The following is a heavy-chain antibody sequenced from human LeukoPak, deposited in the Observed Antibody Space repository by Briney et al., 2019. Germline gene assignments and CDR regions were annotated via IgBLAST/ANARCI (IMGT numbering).Heavy chain of an antibody. CDR2: IYPGDSDT. V-gene: IGHV5-51*01. Sequence: GESLKISCKGSGYSFTTYWIGWLRQMPGKGLEWMGIIYPGDSDTRYSPSFQGQVTISADKSINTAYLQWSSLKASDTAMYYCARRPRYNYGPHFDYWGQGTLVTVSS. CDR3: ARRPRYNYGPHFDY. D-gene: IGHD5-18*01. CDR1: GYSFTTYW. J-gene: IGHJ4*02.